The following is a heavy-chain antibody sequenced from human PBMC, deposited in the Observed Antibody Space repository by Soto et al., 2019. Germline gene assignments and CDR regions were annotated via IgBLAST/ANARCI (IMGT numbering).Heavy chain of an antibody. CDR2: IYSGGST. CDR3: XXXXXXXXXXXAXYFQH. J-gene: IGHJ1*01. CDR1: GCTVSSNY. V-gene: IGHV3-66*01. Sequence: EVQLVESGGGLVQPGGYLRLSCAASGCTVSSNYMSWVRQAPGKGLEWVSVIYSGGSTYYADSVKGRFTISRDNSKNTXXXXXXXXXXXXXXXXXXXXXXXXXXXXXAXYFQHWGQGTLVTVSS.